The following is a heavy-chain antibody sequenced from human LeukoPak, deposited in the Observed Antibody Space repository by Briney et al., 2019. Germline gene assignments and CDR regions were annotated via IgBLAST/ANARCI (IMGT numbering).Heavy chain of an antibody. CDR3: ARRGAGTWFDP. CDR1: GGSISSYY. J-gene: IGHJ5*02. V-gene: IGHV4-4*07. D-gene: IGHD6-19*01. Sequence: PSETLSLTCTVSGGSISSYYWTWIRQPAGKGLEWIGRIYTSGSTNYNPSLKSRVTLSVDKSKNQFSLKLTSVTAADTAVYYCARRGAGTWFDPWGQGTLVIVSS. CDR2: IYTSGST.